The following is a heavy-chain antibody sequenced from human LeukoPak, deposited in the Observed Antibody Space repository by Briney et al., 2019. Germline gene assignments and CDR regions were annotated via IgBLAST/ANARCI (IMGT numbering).Heavy chain of an antibody. CDR1: GYTLTELS. Sequence: ASVKVSCKVSGYTLTELSMHWVRQAPGQGLEWMGWISAYNGNTNYAQKLQGRVTMTTDTSTSTAYMELRSLRSDDTAVYYCARVRVVTAHDAFDIWGQGTMVTVSS. CDR3: ARVRVVTAHDAFDI. V-gene: IGHV1-18*01. CDR2: ISAYNGNT. J-gene: IGHJ3*02. D-gene: IGHD2-21*02.